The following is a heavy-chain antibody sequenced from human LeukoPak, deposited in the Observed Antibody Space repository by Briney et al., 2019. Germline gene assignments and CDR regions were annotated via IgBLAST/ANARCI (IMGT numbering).Heavy chain of an antibody. Sequence: PSETLSLTCDVSGGSISSSNWWSWVRQPPGKGLEWIGEIYHSGSTNYNPSLKSRVTISVDKSKNQFSLKLSSVTAADTAVYYCARDPQTYGDYGVYWGQGTLVTVSS. J-gene: IGHJ4*02. CDR1: GGSISSSNW. CDR2: IYHSGST. V-gene: IGHV4-4*02. D-gene: IGHD4-17*01. CDR3: ARDPQTYGDYGVY.